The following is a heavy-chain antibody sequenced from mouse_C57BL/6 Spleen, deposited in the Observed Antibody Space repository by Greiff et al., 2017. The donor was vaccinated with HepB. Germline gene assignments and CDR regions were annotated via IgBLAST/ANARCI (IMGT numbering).Heavy chain of an antibody. Sequence: VQLQQPGAELVKPGASVKLSCKASGYTFTSYWMHWVKQRPGQGLEWIGMIHPNSGSTNYNEKFKSKATLTVDKSSSTAYMQLSSLTSEDSAVYYCARPTVVEYFDVWGTGTTVTVSS. J-gene: IGHJ1*03. V-gene: IGHV1-64*01. CDR2: IHPNSGST. CDR3: ARPTVVEYFDV. D-gene: IGHD1-1*01. CDR1: GYTFTSYW.